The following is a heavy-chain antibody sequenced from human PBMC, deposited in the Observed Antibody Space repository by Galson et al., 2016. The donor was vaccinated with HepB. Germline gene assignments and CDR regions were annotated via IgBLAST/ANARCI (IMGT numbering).Heavy chain of an antibody. CDR2: TDGTNK. D-gene: IGHD1-26*01. CDR3: ATDPIVGVPDYFDY. J-gene: IGHJ4*02. CDR1: GFTFSNYA. Sequence: SLRLSCAVSGFTFSNYAMHWVRQAPGKGLEWVAVTDGTNKYYADSVKGRFTISGDDSKSTLYLQMDRLRAEDTAVYYCATDPIVGVPDYFDYWGQGTLVTVSS. V-gene: IGHV3-30-3*01.